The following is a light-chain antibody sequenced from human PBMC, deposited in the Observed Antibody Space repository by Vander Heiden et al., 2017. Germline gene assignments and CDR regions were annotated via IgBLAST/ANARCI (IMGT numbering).Light chain of an antibody. CDR3: QQDDHWPWT. CDR1: QSVNSN. Sequence: EIQMAQSPATLSVSPGERATLSCRASQSVNSNLAWYQQKPGQAPRLLIYGASTRATDIPARFSGSGSGTDFTLTISKLQSEDFAVYHCQQDDHWPWTFGQGSKVDIK. CDR2: GAS. V-gene: IGKV3-15*01. J-gene: IGKJ1*01.